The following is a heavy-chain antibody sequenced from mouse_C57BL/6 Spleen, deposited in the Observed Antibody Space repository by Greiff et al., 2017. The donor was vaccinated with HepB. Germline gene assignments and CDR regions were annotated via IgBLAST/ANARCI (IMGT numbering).Heavy chain of an antibody. D-gene: IGHD1-1*01. Sequence: DVMLVESGGGLVKPGGSLKLSCAASGFTFSSYTMSWVRQTPEKRLEWVATISGGGGNTYYPDSVKGRFTISRDNAKNTLYLQMSSLRSEDTALYYCARGLGYYYGSSYAMDYWGQGTSVTVSS. J-gene: IGHJ4*01. CDR1: GFTFSSYT. CDR2: ISGGGGNT. V-gene: IGHV5-9*01. CDR3: ARGLGYYYGSSYAMDY.